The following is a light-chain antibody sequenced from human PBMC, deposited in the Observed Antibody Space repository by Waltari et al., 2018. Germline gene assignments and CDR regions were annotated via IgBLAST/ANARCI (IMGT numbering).Light chain of an antibody. J-gene: IGKJ1*01. CDR2: GAS. Sequence: EIVLTQSPGTLSLSPGERATLSCRASQSVSSNSFAWYQQKPGQAPRLLIYGASSRATGIPDRFSGSGSGTDFTLTITRLEPEDFAVYYCQHYGNSPKTFGQGTKVEIK. CDR3: QHYGNSPKT. V-gene: IGKV3-20*01. CDR1: QSVSSNS.